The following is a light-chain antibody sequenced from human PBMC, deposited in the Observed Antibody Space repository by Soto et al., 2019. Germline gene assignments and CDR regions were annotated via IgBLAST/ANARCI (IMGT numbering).Light chain of an antibody. CDR2: DAS. J-gene: IGKJ1*01. CDR1: QSVRNNY. Sequence: EIVLTQSPGTLSLSPGERATLSCRASQSVRNNYLAWYQQKPGQAPRLLIYDASSRATDIPDRFSGSGSGTDVTLTISRLEPEDFAVYYCQQYGSSLPRTFGQGTKVETK. V-gene: IGKV3-20*01. CDR3: QQYGSSLPRT.